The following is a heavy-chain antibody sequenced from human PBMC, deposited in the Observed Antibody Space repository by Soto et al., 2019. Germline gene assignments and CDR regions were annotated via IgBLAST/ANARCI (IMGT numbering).Heavy chain of an antibody. V-gene: IGHV1-2*02. D-gene: IGHD3-3*01. Sequence: QVQLVQSGAEVKKPGASVKVSCKASGYTFTGYYMHWVRQAPGQGLEWMGWINPNSGGTNYAQKFQGRVTMTRDTYISTAYMELSRLRSDDTAVYYCARPSYDFWSGYYPRYFDLWGRGTLVTVSS. CDR3: ARPSYDFWSGYYPRYFDL. J-gene: IGHJ2*01. CDR1: GYTFTGYY. CDR2: INPNSGGT.